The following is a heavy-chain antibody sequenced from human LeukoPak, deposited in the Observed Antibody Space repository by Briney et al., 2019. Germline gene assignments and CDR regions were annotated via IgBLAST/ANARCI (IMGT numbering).Heavy chain of an antibody. J-gene: IGHJ4*02. CDR1: GFTFSSYG. V-gene: IGHV3-33*06. CDR2: IWYDGSDK. D-gene: IGHD2-2*01. Sequence: GGSLRLSCAASGFTFSSYGMHWVRQAPGKGLEWVAAIWYDGSDKYYADSVKGRITISRDNSKNTLYLQMNSLRAEDTAAYYCAKGYSTSWLPFFDYWGQGTLVTVSS. CDR3: AKGYSTSWLPFFDY.